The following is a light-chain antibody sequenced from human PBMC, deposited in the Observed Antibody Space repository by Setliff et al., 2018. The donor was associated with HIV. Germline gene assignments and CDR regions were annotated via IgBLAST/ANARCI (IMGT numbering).Light chain of an antibody. CDR3: LSYDTRLSGSYV. Sequence: QSVLTQPASVSGSPGQSITISCTGTSSDVGGYNYVSWYQQHPGTAPKLMIYEVSNRPSGVSNRFSASKSGNTASLAITGLQAADEADYYCLSYDTRLSGSYVFGSGTKVTVL. CDR2: EVS. CDR1: SSDVGGYNY. V-gene: IGLV2-14*01. J-gene: IGLJ1*01.